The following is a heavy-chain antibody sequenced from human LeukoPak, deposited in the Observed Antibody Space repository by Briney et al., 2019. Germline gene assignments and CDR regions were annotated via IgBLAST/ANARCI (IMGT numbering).Heavy chain of an antibody. Sequence: PSETLSLTCTVSGGSISSYYWSWIRQPPGKGLEWIGYIYYSGSTNYNPSLKSRVTISVDTSKNQFSLKLSSVTAADTAVYYCARVLGYYYGSGSYYNGGGYYYYYMDVWGKGTTVTVSS. CDR3: ARVLGYYYGSGSYYNGGGYYYYYMDV. CDR2: IYYSGST. J-gene: IGHJ6*03. D-gene: IGHD3-10*01. V-gene: IGHV4-59*01. CDR1: GGSISSYY.